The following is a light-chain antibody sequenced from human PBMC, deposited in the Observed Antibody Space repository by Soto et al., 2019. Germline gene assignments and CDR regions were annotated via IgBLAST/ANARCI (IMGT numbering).Light chain of an antibody. Sequence: DIQMTQSPSTLSASVGDRVTITCRASQTISSWLAWYQQKPGQAPKVLIYKASSLESGVPSRFSGSGSGTEFTLTISSLQPDDFATYYCQQYNSYSTWTFGQGTKVEIK. CDR1: QTISSW. CDR2: KAS. CDR3: QQYNSYSTWT. V-gene: IGKV1-5*03. J-gene: IGKJ1*01.